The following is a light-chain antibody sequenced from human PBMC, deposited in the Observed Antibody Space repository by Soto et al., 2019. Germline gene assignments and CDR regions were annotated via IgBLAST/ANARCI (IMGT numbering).Light chain of an antibody. CDR1: SSNIGSNY. CDR3: AAWDDSLSGVV. V-gene: IGLV1-47*01. CDR2: KNE. Sequence: QSVLTQPPSASGTPGQRVTISCSGRSSNIGSNYVYWYQQLPGTAPKLLIYKNEQRPSGVPDRFSGSKSGTSASLAISGLRSEDEADYYCAAWDDSLSGVVFGGGTKVTVL. J-gene: IGLJ2*01.